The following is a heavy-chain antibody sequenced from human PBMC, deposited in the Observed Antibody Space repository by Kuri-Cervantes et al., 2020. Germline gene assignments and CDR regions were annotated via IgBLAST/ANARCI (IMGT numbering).Heavy chain of an antibody. CDR2: INPNSGGT. CDR1: GYTFTSYG. J-gene: IGHJ5*02. V-gene: IGHV1-2*02. CDR3: VRGGGRGGFDP. Sequence: ASVKVSCKASGYTFTSYGISWVRQALGQGLEWMGWINPNSGGTNYAQKFQGRVTMTRDTSISTVYMDLSGLRSDDTAVYYCVRGGGRGGFDPWGQGTLVTVSS. D-gene: IGHD1-26*01.